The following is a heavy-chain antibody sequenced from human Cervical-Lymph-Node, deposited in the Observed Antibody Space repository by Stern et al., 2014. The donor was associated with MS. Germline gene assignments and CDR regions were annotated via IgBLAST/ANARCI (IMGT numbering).Heavy chain of an antibody. CDR3: ARRHCSSRRCGWFDP. CDR1: GYSFTSYW. J-gene: IGHJ5*02. Sequence: VQLVQSGAEVKKPGESLKISCTGSGYSFTSYWLGWVRQMPGKGLEWMGIINPGDSDTRYSPSFQGQVTIAADKSISTAYLQWSSLKASDTAMYYCARRHCSSRRCGWFDPWGQGTLVTVSS. CDR2: INPGDSDT. V-gene: IGHV5-51*01. D-gene: IGHD2-2*01.